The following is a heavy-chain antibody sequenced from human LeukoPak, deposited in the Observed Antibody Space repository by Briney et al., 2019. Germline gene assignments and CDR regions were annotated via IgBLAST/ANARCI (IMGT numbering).Heavy chain of an antibody. V-gene: IGHV1-2*02. CDR2: INPNSGGT. CDR1: GYTFTGYY. CDR3: ARASGSGWYEDY. D-gene: IGHD6-19*01. J-gene: IGHJ4*02. Sequence: ASVKVSCKASGYTFTGYYMHWVRQAPGQGLEWMGWINPNSGGTNYAQKFQGRVTMTRDTSISTVYMEPSRLRSDDTAVYYCARASGSGWYEDYWGQGTLVTVSS.